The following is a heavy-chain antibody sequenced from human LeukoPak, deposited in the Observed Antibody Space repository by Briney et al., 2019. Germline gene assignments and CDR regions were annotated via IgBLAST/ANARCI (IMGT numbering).Heavy chain of an antibody. CDR2: ISSSSSYI. D-gene: IGHD3-3*01. CDR1: GFTFSSYS. J-gene: IGHJ4*02. V-gene: IGHV3-21*01. CDR3: AGGGLYDFWSGYYDSHDY. Sequence: GGSLRLSCAASGFTFSSYSMNWVRQAPGKGLEWVSSISSSSSYIYYADSVKGRFTISRDNAKNSLYLQMNSLRAEDTAVYYCAGGGLYDFWSGYYDSHDYWGQGTLVTVSS.